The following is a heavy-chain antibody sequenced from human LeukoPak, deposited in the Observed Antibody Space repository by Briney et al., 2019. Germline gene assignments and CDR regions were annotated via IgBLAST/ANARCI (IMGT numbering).Heavy chain of an antibody. Sequence: SETLSLTCTVSGGSISSSSYYWGWIRQPPGKGLEWIGSIHYSGSTYYNPSLKSRVTISVDTPKNQFSLKLSSVTAADTAVYYCARLYSSGWYGDYWGQGTLVTVSS. V-gene: IGHV4-39*01. CDR1: GGSISSSSYY. CDR3: ARLYSSGWYGDY. D-gene: IGHD6-19*01. J-gene: IGHJ4*02. CDR2: IHYSGST.